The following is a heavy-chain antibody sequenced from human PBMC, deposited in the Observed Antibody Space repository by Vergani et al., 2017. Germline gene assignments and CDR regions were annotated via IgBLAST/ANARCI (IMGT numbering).Heavy chain of an antibody. V-gene: IGHV3-43D*03. CDR2: ISWDGGST. J-gene: IGHJ6*02. D-gene: IGHD2-15*01. CDR1: GFTFDDYA. CDR3: AKDMRGCSGGSCYSYYYGIDV. Sequence: EVQLVESGGVVVQPGGSLRLSCAASGFTFDDYAMHWVRQAPGKGLEWVSLISWDGGSTYYADSVKGRFTISRDNSKNSLYLQMNSLRAEDTALYYCAKDMRGCSGGSCYSYYYGIDVWGQGTTVTVSS.